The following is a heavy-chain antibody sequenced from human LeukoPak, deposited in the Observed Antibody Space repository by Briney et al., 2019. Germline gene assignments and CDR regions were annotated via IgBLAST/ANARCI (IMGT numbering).Heavy chain of an antibody. Sequence: ASVKVSCKASGYTFTSYGISWARQAPGQGLEWMGWISAYNGNTNYAQKLQGRVTMTTDTSTSTAYMELRSLRSDDTAVYYFARDAITAAGNQLPYYYYYMDVWGKGATVTISS. V-gene: IGHV1-18*01. CDR3: ARDAITAAGNQLPYYYYYMDV. D-gene: IGHD6-13*01. CDR2: ISAYNGNT. CDR1: GYTFTSYG. J-gene: IGHJ6*03.